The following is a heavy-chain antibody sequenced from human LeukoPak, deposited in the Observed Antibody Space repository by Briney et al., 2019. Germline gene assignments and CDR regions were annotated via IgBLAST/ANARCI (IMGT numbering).Heavy chain of an antibody. CDR2: INHSGST. Sequence: SETLSLTCAVYGGPFSGYYWSWIRQPPGKGLEWIGEINHSGSTNYNPSLKSRVTISVDTSKNQFSLKLSSVTAADTAVYYCARVRLTGYSSSWYRWFDPWGQGTLVTVSS. D-gene: IGHD6-13*01. V-gene: IGHV4-34*01. CDR3: ARVRLTGYSSSWYRWFDP. J-gene: IGHJ5*02. CDR1: GGPFSGYY.